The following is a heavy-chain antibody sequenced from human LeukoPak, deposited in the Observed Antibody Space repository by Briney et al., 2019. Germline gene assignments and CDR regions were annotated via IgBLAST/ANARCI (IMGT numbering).Heavy chain of an antibody. V-gene: IGHV3-66*02. Sequence: GGSLRLSCAPSGFTFSSYSMNWVRQAPGTGLEWASVIYSGGSTYYADSVKGRFTISRDDSKNTLYLQMNSLRAEDAAVYYCARDRRGWFGELYYWGQGTLVTVSS. J-gene: IGHJ4*02. CDR1: GFTFSSYS. CDR3: ARDRRGWFGELYY. D-gene: IGHD3-10*01. CDR2: IYSGGST.